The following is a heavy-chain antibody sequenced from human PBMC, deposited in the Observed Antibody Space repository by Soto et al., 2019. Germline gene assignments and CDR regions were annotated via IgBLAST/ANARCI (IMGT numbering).Heavy chain of an antibody. D-gene: IGHD3-22*01. J-gene: IGHJ3*02. CDR3: ARDRDSSGYSDAFDI. CDR2: IIPIFGTA. Sequence: GASVKVSCKASGGTFSSYAISWVRQAPGQGLEWMGGIIPIFGTANYAQKFQGRVTITADESTSTAYMELSSLRSEDTAVYYCARDRDSSGYSDAFDIWGQGTTVTVSS. CDR1: GGTFSSYA. V-gene: IGHV1-69*13.